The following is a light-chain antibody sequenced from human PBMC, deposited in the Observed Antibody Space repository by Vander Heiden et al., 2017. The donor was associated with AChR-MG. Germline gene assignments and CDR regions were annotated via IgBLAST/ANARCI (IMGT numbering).Light chain of an antibody. J-gene: IGLJ3*02. CDR1: SSNIGDNS. CDR2: ANN. CDR3: STWDDSLNGPG. V-gene: IGLV1-44*01. Sequence: QSVLTQPPSASGTPGQRVSISCSGSSSNIGDNSVNWYQQLPGTAPKLLISANNQRPSGVPDRFAGSKSGTSDSLAISGLQSEDEGDDDCSTWDDSLNGPGFGGGTKVTVL.